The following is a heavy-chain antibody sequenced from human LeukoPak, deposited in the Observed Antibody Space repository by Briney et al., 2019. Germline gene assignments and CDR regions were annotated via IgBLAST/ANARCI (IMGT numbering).Heavy chain of an antibody. CDR3: ARLVDYYDSGGYYADY. CDR2: IYWNDDK. D-gene: IGHD3-22*01. V-gene: IGHV2-5*01. CDR1: GFSLSTSEVG. Sequence: SGPTLVKPTQTLTLTCTFSGFSLSTSEVGVGWIRRPPGKALGWLALIYWNDDKRYSPSLKSRLTITKDTSENQVVLTMTNMDPVDTATYYCARLVDYYDSGGYYADYWGQGTLVTVSS. J-gene: IGHJ4*02.